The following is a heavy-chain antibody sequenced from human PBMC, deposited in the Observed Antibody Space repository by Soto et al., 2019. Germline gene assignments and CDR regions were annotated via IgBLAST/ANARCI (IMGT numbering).Heavy chain of an antibody. CDR2: ISAYNGNT. V-gene: IGHV1-18*01. Sequence: ASVKVSCKASGYTFTSYGISWVRQAPGQGLEWMGWISAYNGNTNYAQKLQGRVTMTTDTSTSTAYMELRSLRSDDTAVYYCARILDYGENYYYYYYMDVWGKGTTVTVS. CDR3: ARILDYGENYYYYYYMDV. J-gene: IGHJ6*03. CDR1: GYTFTSYG. D-gene: IGHD4-17*01.